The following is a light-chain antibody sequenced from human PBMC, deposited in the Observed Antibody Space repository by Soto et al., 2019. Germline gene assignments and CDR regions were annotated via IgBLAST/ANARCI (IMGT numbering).Light chain of an antibody. Sequence: DIQMTQSPPILSASVGDRVTITCRASQTINNCLAWYQQKPGRAPNLLIYQTSNLQSGVPSRFSGSGSGTEFTLTITSLQPDDFATYYCQQCNTYSTFGQGTTVEIK. V-gene: IGKV1-5*03. CDR1: QTINNC. J-gene: IGKJ1*01. CDR3: QQCNTYST. CDR2: QTS.